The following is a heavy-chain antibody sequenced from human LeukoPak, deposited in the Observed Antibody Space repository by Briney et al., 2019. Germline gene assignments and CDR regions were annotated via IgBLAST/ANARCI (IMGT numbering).Heavy chain of an antibody. CDR3: AKARSYSSSPYDY. CDR2: ISWNSGSI. D-gene: IGHD6-13*01. J-gene: IGHJ4*02. Sequence: GGSLRLSCAASGFTFDDYAMHWVRQAPGKGLEWVSGISWNSGSIGYADSVKGRFTISRDNAKNSLYLQMNSLRAEDTALYYCAKARSYSSSPYDYWGQGTLVTVSS. V-gene: IGHV3-9*01. CDR1: GFTFDDYA.